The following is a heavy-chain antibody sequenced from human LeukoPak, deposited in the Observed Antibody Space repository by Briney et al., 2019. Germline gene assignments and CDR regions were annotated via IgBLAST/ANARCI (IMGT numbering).Heavy chain of an antibody. CDR3: ARNLYVDTAMVGEYYFDY. CDR2: INHSGST. J-gene: IGHJ4*02. V-gene: IGHV4-34*01. CDR1: GGSFSGYY. Sequence: SETLSLTCAVYGGSFSGYYWSWIRQPPGKGLEWIGEINHSGSTNYNPSLKSRVTISVDTSKNQFSLKLSSVTAADTAVYYCARNLYVDTAMVGEYYFDYWGQGTLVTVSS. D-gene: IGHD5-18*01.